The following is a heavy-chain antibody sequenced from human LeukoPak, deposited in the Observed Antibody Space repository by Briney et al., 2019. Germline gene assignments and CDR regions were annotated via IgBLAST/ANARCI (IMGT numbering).Heavy chain of an antibody. Sequence: GGSLRLSCAASGFTFSDYTVNWVRQAPGKGLEWVSAISGSGGSTYYADPVKGRFTISRDNSKNTLYLQMNSLRAEDTAVYYCAKELLWFGEYDYWGQGTLVTVSS. V-gene: IGHV3-23*01. CDR3: AKELLWFGEYDY. J-gene: IGHJ4*02. D-gene: IGHD3-10*01. CDR1: GFTFSDYT. CDR2: ISGSGGST.